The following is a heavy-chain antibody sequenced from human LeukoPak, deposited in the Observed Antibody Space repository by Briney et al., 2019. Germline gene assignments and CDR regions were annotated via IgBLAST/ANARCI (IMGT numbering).Heavy chain of an antibody. CDR2: IPYDGSNK. CDR3: AIDYGASY. J-gene: IGHJ4*02. V-gene: IGHV3-30-3*01. D-gene: IGHD4-17*01. Sequence: GGSLRLSCAASGFTFSSYAMHWVRQAPGKGLEWVAVIPYDGSNKYYADSVKGRFTISRDNSKNTLYLQMNSLRAEDTAVYYCAIDYGASYWGQGTLVTVSS. CDR1: GFTFSSYA.